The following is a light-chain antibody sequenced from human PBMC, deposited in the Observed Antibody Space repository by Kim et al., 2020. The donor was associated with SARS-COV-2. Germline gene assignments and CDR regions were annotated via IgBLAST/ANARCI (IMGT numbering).Light chain of an antibody. V-gene: IGLV3-1*01. CDR3: QAWDRRTSV. CDR2: QDS. CDR1: KLGDKY. Sequence: SYELTQPHSVSVSPGQTASITCSGDKLGDKYACWYQQKPGQAPVLVIYQDSKRPSGIPERFSGSNSGNTATLTISGTQAMDEADYYCQAWDRRTSVFGGG. J-gene: IGLJ2*01.